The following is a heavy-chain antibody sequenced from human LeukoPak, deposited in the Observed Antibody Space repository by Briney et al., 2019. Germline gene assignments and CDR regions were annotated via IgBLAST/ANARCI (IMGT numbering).Heavy chain of an antibody. CDR3: ARDQATRGITGTPGY. CDR1: GQTFSSYG. V-gene: IGHV1-18*01. Sequence: ASVKVSCKTSGQTFSSYGFSWVRQAPGQGLEWMGWISGYNGNTKFEEKFQDRVTMTTDTSTNTAYMELRSLRSDDTAVYYCARDQATRGITGTPGYWGQGTLVTVSS. J-gene: IGHJ4*02. CDR2: ISGYNGNT. D-gene: IGHD1-7*01.